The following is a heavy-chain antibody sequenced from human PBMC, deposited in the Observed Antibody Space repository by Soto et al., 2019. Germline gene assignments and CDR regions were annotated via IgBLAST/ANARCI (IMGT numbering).Heavy chain of an antibody. CDR3: ARGRWGLGYFDY. D-gene: IGHD1-26*01. J-gene: IGHJ4*02. CDR1: GGTFSSYA. Sequence: QVQLVQSGAEVKKPGSSVKVSCKASGGTFSSYAISWLRQAPGQGLEWMGGIIPISGTANYAQKFQGRVTITADEASSTAYMELGSLRSEDTAVYYCARGRWGLGYFDYWGQGTLVTVSS. V-gene: IGHV1-69*01. CDR2: IIPISGTA.